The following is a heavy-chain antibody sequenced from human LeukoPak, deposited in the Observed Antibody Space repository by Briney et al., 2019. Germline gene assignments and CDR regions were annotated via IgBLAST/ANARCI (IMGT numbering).Heavy chain of an antibody. CDR3: ARGIAAADGWYFDL. Sequence: SETLSLTCTVSGGSISSYYWSWIRQPPGKGLEWIGYIYYSGSTNYNPSLKSRVTISVDTSKNQFSLKLSSVTAADTAVYYCARGIAAADGWYFDLWGRGTLVTVSS. CDR2: IYYSGST. J-gene: IGHJ2*01. D-gene: IGHD6-13*01. V-gene: IGHV4-59*08. CDR1: GGSISSYY.